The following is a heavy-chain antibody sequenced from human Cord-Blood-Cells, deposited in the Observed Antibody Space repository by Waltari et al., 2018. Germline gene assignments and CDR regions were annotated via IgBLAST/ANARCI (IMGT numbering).Heavy chain of an antibody. CDR3: ARCIAAAGTGYFQH. Sequence: QVQLVESGGGVVQPGRSLRLSCAASGFTFSSYAMHWVRQAPGKGLGWVAVISYDGSNKYYADSVKGRFTISRDNSKNTLYLQMNSLRAEDTAVYYCARCIAAAGTGYFQHWGQGTLVTVSS. J-gene: IGHJ1*01. V-gene: IGHV3-30*04. D-gene: IGHD6-13*01. CDR1: GFTFSSYA. CDR2: ISYDGSNK.